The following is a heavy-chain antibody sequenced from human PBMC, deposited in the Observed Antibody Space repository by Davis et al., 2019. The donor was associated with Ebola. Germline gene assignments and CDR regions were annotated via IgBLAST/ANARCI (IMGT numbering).Heavy chain of an antibody. D-gene: IGHD5-18*01. V-gene: IGHV5-51*01. CDR1: GYSFTNYW. J-gene: IGHJ3*02. Sequence: GESLKISCKASGYSFTNYWIGWVRQMPGKGLEWMGIIYPGDSDTRYSPSFQGQVTISADKSISTAYLQWSSLKASDTAMYYCARHNIQPDTVSDAFDIWGQGTMVTVSS. CDR3: ARHNIQPDTVSDAFDI. CDR2: IYPGDSDT.